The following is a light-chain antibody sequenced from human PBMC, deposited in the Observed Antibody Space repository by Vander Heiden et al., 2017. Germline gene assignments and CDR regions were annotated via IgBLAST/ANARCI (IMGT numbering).Light chain of an antibody. V-gene: IGKV1-5*03. CDR1: QSSSNW. CDR3: QQYNSWT. CDR2: KAS. Sequence: DLQMTQSPSTLSASVGDRVTITCRASQSSSNWLAWYQQKPGKAPKLLIYKASSLESGVPSRFSGSGSGTEFTLTISSLQPDDFATYYCQQYNSWTFGQGTKVEI. J-gene: IGKJ1*01.